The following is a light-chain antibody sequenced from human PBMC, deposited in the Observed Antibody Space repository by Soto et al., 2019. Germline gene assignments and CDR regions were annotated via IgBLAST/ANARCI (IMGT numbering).Light chain of an antibody. Sequence: IQMTQSPSSVSASVGDRVTITCRASPGINTYLAWYQQRPGKVPKLLISEASTLQSGVPSRFTGSGSETDFSLVISSLQPEDVATYYCQTYNSYPFTFGPGTRVHLK. V-gene: IGKV1-27*01. CDR2: EAS. CDR1: PGINTY. J-gene: IGKJ3*01. CDR3: QTYNSYPFT.